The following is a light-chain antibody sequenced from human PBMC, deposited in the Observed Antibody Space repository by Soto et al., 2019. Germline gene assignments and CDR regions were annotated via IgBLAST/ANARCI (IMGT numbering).Light chain of an antibody. CDR2: GAS. V-gene: IGKV3-20*01. CDR3: QQYGSSPAIT. Sequence: VLTQSPSTVSLSPGERATLSCRASQSISNYLAWYQHKPGQAPRLLIYGASSRATGIPDRFSGSGSGTDFTLTISRLEPEDFAVYYCQQYGSSPAITFGQGTRLEIK. CDR1: QSISNY. J-gene: IGKJ5*01.